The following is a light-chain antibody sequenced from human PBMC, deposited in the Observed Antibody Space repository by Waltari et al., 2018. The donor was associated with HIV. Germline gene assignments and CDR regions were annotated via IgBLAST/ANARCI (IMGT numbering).Light chain of an antibody. CDR1: RARIASNY. CDR3: QSDDSSNPGV. Sequence: NILLSQPHSVSESPGKTVTISCTLRRARIASNYVQWYHQRPGNSPTTVFSVDNQTPPAVADGCSAATDSSTNSAFPTISGLNAEDEADYYGQSDDSSNPGVFGGGTKLTVL. CDR2: VDN. V-gene: IGLV6-57*01. J-gene: IGLJ2*01.